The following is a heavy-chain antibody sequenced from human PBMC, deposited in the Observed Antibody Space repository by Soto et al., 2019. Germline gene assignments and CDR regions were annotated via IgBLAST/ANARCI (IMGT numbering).Heavy chain of an antibody. D-gene: IGHD5-12*01. CDR2: VLYDGSNK. CDR3: ARANYGGYSGYFDY. CDR1: GFTFSNYA. J-gene: IGHJ4*02. Sequence: PXGSLRLSCAASGFTFSNYAIQWVRQAPGKGLEWVAVVLYDGSNKYYADSVKGRFTISRDNSKNTLYLQMNSLRAEDTAVYYCARANYGGYSGYFDYWGQGTLVTVSS. V-gene: IGHV3-30-3*01.